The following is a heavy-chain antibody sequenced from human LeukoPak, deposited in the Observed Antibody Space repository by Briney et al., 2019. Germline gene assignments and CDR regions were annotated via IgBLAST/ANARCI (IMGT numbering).Heavy chain of an antibody. CDR2: IYYSGST. CDR1: GGSLSSGDYY. D-gene: IGHD4-11*01. J-gene: IGHJ4*02. CDR3: ASDYSNYENYFDY. V-gene: IGHV4-30-4*08. Sequence: SQTLSLTCTVSGGSLSSGDYYWRWLRQPPGKGLEWIGYIYYSGSTYYNPSLKSRVTISVDTSKNQFSLKLSSVTAADTAVYYCASDYSNYENYFDYWGQGTLVTVSS.